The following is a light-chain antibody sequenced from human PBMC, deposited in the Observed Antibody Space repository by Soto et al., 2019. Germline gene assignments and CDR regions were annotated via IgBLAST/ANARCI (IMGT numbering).Light chain of an antibody. CDR1: SSNIGAGYD. CDR3: QSHDNSLSDTYV. CDR2: GNN. Sequence: QSVLTQPPSMSGAPGQRVTISCTGSSSNIGAGYDVHWYQQLPGKAPRLLIFGNNNRPSRVPDRFSGSKSGTSASLAITGLQAEDEADYYCQSHDNSLSDTYVFGTRTKVTVL. J-gene: IGLJ1*01. V-gene: IGLV1-40*01.